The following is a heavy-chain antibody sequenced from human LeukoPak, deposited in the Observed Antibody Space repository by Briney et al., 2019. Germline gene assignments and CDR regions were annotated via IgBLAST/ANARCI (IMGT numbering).Heavy chain of an antibody. V-gene: IGHV3-21*01. CDR1: GFTFSSYS. CDR3: ARVSGGYSYGYPPDYYMDV. Sequence: PGGSLRLSCAASGFTFSSYSMNWVRQAPGKGLEWVSSISSSSSYIYYADSVKGRFTISRDNAKNSLYLQMNSLRAEDTAVYYCARVSGGYSYGYPPDYYMDVWGKGTTVTVPS. CDR2: ISSSSSYI. J-gene: IGHJ6*03. D-gene: IGHD5-18*01.